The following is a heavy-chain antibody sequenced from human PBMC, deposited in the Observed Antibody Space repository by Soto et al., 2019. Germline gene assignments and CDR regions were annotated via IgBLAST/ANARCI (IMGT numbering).Heavy chain of an antibody. CDR1: GFSLSNNG. V-gene: IGHV3-30*18. J-gene: IGHJ6*02. CDR2: ISYDGNNK. CDR3: AKGGSGTYISHYGMDV. Sequence: GGSLRLSCAASGFSLSNNGMHWVRQAPGKGLEWVAVISYDGNNKYYADSVKGRFTISRDNSKNTVYLEMNNLRAEDTAMYYCAKGGSGTYISHYGMDVWGQGTTVTVSS. D-gene: IGHD1-26*01.